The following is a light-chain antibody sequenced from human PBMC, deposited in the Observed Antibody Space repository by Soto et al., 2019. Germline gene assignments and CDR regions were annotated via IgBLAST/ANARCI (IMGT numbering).Light chain of an antibody. CDR3: LQYYSYPLT. V-gene: IGKV1-6*01. CDR1: QGISSY. CDR2: AAS. J-gene: IGKJ4*01. Sequence: AIQMTQSPSSLSASAGDRVTITCRASQGISSYLGWYQQKPGKAPKLLIYAASSIQSGVPSRFSGSGSGTDFTLTISSLQPEDFATYYCLQYYSYPLTFGGGTKVEIK.